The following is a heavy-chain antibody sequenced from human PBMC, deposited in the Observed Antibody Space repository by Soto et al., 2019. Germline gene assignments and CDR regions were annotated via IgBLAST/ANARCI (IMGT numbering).Heavy chain of an antibody. Sequence: SETLSLTCTVSGGSISNYYCSWIRQPPGKGLEWIGYIYYSGSTNYNPSLKSRVTISVDTSKNQFSLKLSSVTAADTAVYYCARAGAATLSDYWGQGTLVTVSS. V-gene: IGHV4-59*01. CDR2: IYYSGST. J-gene: IGHJ4*02. CDR1: GGSISNYY. D-gene: IGHD2-15*01. CDR3: ARAGAATLSDY.